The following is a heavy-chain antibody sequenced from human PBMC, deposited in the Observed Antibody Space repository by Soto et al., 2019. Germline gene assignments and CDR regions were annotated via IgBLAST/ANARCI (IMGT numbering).Heavy chain of an antibody. J-gene: IGHJ4*02. Sequence: WGSLRLGCATSVFTFSTYWMDWVRQAPGKGLEWVANINQDGSEKQYVDSVKGRFTISRENAKNSLYLQMSSLTAEDSALYYCARSLDYWGQGTRFTVSS. CDR2: INQDGSEK. V-gene: IGHV3-7*01. CDR1: VFTFSTYW. CDR3: ARSLDY.